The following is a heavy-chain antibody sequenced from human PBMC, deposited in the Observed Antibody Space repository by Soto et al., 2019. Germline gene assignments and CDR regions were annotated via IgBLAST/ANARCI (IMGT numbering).Heavy chain of an antibody. CDR3: AKEYYYGSGSPFDY. D-gene: IGHD3-10*01. CDR2: ISYDGSNK. J-gene: IGHJ4*02. V-gene: IGHV3-30*18. CDR1: GFTFSSYG. Sequence: PGGSLRLSCAASGFTFSSYGMHWVRQAPGKGLEWVAVISYDGSNKYYADSVKGRFTISRDNSKNTLYLQMNSLRAEDTAVYYCAKEYYYGSGSPFDYWGQGTLVTVSS.